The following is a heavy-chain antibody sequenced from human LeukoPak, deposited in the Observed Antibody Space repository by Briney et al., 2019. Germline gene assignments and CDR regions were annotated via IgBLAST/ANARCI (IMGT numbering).Heavy chain of an antibody. D-gene: IGHD2-15*01. CDR2: IFPSGGEI. CDR3: AKLMIICSGGSCYLDAFDI. J-gene: IGHJ3*02. Sequence: PGGSLRLSCAASGFTFSTFAMIWVRQPPGKGLEWVSSIFPSGGEIHYADSVRGRFTISRDNSKNTLYLQMNSLRAEDTALYYCAKLMIICSGGSCYLDAFDIWGQGTMVTVSS. V-gene: IGHV3-23*01. CDR1: GFTFSTFA.